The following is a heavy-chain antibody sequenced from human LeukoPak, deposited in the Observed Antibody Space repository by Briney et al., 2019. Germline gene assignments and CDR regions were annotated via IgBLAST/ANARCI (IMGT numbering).Heavy chain of an antibody. Sequence: GGSLRLSCAASGFTFSSYAMHWVRQAPGKGLEWVAVISYDGSNKYYADSVKGRFTISRDNSKNTLYLQMNSLRAEDTAVYYCARDQVPYSGSWYVFDYWGQGTLVTVSS. CDR1: GFTFSSYA. CDR2: ISYDGSNK. D-gene: IGHD6-13*01. CDR3: ARDQVPYSGSWYVFDY. V-gene: IGHV3-30-3*01. J-gene: IGHJ4*02.